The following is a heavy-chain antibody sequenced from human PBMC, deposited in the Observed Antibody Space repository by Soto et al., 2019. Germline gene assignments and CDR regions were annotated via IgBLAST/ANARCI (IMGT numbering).Heavy chain of an antibody. D-gene: IGHD4-4*01. CDR1: GFTFSSYA. CDR2: ISGRGGST. Sequence: GGSLRLSCAASGFTFSSYAMSWVRQAPGKGLEWVSAISGRGGSTYYEDSVKGRFTISRDNSKNTLYLQMNSLRAEDTAVYYCAKEAMTTVFGARYYYYMDVWGKGTTVTVSS. V-gene: IGHV3-23*01. J-gene: IGHJ6*03. CDR3: AKEAMTTVFGARYYYYMDV.